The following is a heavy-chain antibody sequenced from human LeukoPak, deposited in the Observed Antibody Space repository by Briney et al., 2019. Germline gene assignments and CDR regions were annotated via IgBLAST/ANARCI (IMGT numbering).Heavy chain of an antibody. V-gene: IGHV4-39*07. CDR3: AREEVVTMVRGVRNWFDP. Sequence: SETLSLTCTVSGGSISSSSYYWGWIRQPPGKGLEWIGSIYYSGSTYYNPSLKSRVTMSVDTSKNQFSLKLSSVTAADTAVYYCAREEVVTMVRGVRNWFDPWGQGTLVTVSS. D-gene: IGHD3-10*01. CDR2: IYYSGST. J-gene: IGHJ5*02. CDR1: GGSISSSSYY.